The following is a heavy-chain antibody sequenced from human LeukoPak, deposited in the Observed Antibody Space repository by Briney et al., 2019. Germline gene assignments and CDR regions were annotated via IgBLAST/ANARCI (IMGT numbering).Heavy chain of an antibody. CDR3: ATDLYCSSTSCYRRFDY. CDR1: GFTFSDYY. D-gene: IGHD2-2*01. J-gene: IGHJ4*02. CDR2: ISSSGDTI. Sequence: GGSLRLSCAASGFTFSDYYMSWIRQAPGKGLEGVSYISSSGDTIYYADSVKGRFTISRDNAKNSLYLQMNSLRAEDTAVYYCATDLYCSSTSCYRRFDYWGQGTLVTVSS. V-gene: IGHV3-11*04.